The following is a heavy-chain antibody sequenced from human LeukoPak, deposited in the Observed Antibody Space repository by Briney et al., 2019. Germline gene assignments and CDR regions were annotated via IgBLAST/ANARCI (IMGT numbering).Heavy chain of an antibody. CDR1: GGSISSGGYY. J-gene: IGHJ3*02. CDR3: AREYYYDSSRII. CDR2: IYYSGST. D-gene: IGHD3-22*01. V-gene: IGHV4-31*03. Sequence: EASETLSLTCTVSGGSISSGGYYWSWIRQHPGKGLEWIGYIYYSGSTYYNPSLKSRVTISVDTSKNQFSLKLSSVTAADTAVYYCAREYYYDSSRIIWGQGTMVTVSS.